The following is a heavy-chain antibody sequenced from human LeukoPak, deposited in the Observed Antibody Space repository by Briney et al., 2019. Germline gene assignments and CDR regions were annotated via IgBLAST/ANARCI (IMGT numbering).Heavy chain of an antibody. CDR3: AATAHCGGDCYSPYYYYGMDV. V-gene: IGHV1-58*01. CDR1: GFTFTSSA. Sequence: SVKVSCKASGFTFTSSALQWVRQARGQRLEWIGCIVVGSGNTNYAQKYQERVNITRDMSTSTAYMELSSLRSEDTAVYYCAATAHCGGDCYSPYYYYGMDVWGQGTTVTVSS. CDR2: IVVGSGNT. J-gene: IGHJ6*02. D-gene: IGHD2-21*02.